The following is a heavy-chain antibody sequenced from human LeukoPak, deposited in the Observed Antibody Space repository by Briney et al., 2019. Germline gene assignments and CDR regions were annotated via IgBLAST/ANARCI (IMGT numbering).Heavy chain of an antibody. J-gene: IGHJ3*02. D-gene: IGHD3-3*01. Sequence: PSETLSLTCTVSGGSISSSSYYWGWIRQPPGKGLEWIGSIYYSGSTYYNPSLKSRVTISVDTSKNQFSLKLSSVTAADTAVYYCARALRFLEWLVHDAFDIWGLGTMVTVSS. CDR1: GGSISSSSYY. CDR2: IYYSGST. V-gene: IGHV4-39*01. CDR3: ARALRFLEWLVHDAFDI.